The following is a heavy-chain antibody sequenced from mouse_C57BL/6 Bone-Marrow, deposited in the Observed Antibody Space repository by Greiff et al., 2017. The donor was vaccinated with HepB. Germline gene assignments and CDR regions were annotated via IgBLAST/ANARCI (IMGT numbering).Heavy chain of an antibody. CDR2: FYPGSGSI. Sequence: VQLVESGAELVKPGASVKLSCKASGYTFTEYTIHWVKQRSGQGLEWIGWFYPGSGSIKYNEKFKDKATLTADKSSSTVYMELSRLTSEDSAVYFCARHAAYYSNFPLAMDYWGQGTSVTVSS. CDR1: GYTFTEYT. V-gene: IGHV1-62-2*01. J-gene: IGHJ4*01. CDR3: ARHAAYYSNFPLAMDY. D-gene: IGHD2-5*01.